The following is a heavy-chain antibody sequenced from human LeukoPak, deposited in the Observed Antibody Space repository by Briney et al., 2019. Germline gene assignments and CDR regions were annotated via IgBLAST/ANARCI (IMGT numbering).Heavy chain of an antibody. CDR2: ISSSGGST. Sequence: GGSLRLSCAASGFTFSSYAMTWVRQAPGKGLEWVSSISSSGGSTYYADSVRGRFTISRDNSKNTLYLQMNSLRAEDTAVYYCARDSGYRLYYYYMDVWGKGTTVTVSS. CDR3: ARDSGYRLYYYYMDV. J-gene: IGHJ6*03. D-gene: IGHD5-18*01. V-gene: IGHV3-23*01. CDR1: GFTFSSYA.